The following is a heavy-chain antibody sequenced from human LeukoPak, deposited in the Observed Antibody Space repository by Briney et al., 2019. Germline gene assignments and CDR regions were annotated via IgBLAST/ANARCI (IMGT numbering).Heavy chain of an antibody. CDR1: GGSLSSYY. J-gene: IGHJ4*02. V-gene: IGHV4-59*01. D-gene: IGHD1-20*01. Sequence: SETLSLTCTVSGGSLSSYYWIWMRQPPGQGLEWIGYIHYSGNTNYNPSLKSRVTISVDTSKNQFSLKLTSVTAADTAVYYCARVGNWNYALVNYYFDYWGQGTLVTVSS. CDR2: IHYSGNT. CDR3: ARVGNWNYALVNYYFDY.